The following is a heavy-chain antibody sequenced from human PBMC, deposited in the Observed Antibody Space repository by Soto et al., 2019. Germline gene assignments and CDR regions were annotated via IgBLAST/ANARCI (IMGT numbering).Heavy chain of an antibody. Sequence: GGSLRLSCAASGFTFSSYAMSWVRQAPGKGLEWVSAISGSGGSTYYADSVKGRFTISRDNSKNTLYLQMNSLRAEDTAVYYCAKKQQLVLLGSYYYYYGMDVWGQGTTVTVSS. D-gene: IGHD6-13*01. CDR3: AKKQQLVLLGSYYYYYGMDV. CDR2: ISGSGGST. V-gene: IGHV3-23*01. CDR1: GFTFSSYA. J-gene: IGHJ6*02.